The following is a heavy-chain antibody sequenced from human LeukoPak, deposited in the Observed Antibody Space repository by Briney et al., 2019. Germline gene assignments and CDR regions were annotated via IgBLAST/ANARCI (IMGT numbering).Heavy chain of an antibody. Sequence: ASVKVSCKASGYTFTSYGISWVRQAPGQGLEWMGWISAYNGNTNYAQKLQGRVTMTTDTSTSTAYMELRSLRSDDTAVYYCARDYRVSYYDIKSPFDYWGQGTLVTVSS. CDR1: GYTFTSYG. CDR2: ISAYNGNT. D-gene: IGHD2-8*01. V-gene: IGHV1-18*01. J-gene: IGHJ4*02. CDR3: ARDYRVSYYDIKSPFDY.